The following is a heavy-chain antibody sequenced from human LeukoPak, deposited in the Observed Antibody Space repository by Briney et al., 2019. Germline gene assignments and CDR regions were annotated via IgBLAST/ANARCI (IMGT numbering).Heavy chain of an antibody. D-gene: IGHD2-2*01. Sequence: SETLSLTCTVSGGSISSSSYYWGWIRQPPGKGLEWIGCIYYSGSTYYNPSLKSRVTISVDKSKNQLSLKLSSVTAADTAVYYCARPIAQTYCSSTSCPQGWFDPWGQGTLVTVSS. CDR1: GGSISSSSYY. J-gene: IGHJ5*02. V-gene: IGHV4-39*01. CDR2: IYYSGST. CDR3: ARPIAQTYCSSTSCPQGWFDP.